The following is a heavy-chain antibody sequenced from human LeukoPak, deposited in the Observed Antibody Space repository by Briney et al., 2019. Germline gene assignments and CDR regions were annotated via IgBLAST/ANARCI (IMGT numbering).Heavy chain of an antibody. V-gene: IGHV1-2*02. CDR1: GYTFTDYY. Sequence: ASVKVSCTASGYTFTDYYMHWVRQAPGQGLEWMGWINPNSGGTNYAQKFQGRVTMTRDTSINTAYMELSSLRSEDMAVYYCARDQDSSGWFGGGAFDIWGQGTMVTVSS. D-gene: IGHD6-19*01. CDR2: INPNSGGT. J-gene: IGHJ3*02. CDR3: ARDQDSSGWFGGGAFDI.